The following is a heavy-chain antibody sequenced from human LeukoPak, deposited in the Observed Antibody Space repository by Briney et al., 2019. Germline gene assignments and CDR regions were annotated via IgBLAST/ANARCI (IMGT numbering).Heavy chain of an antibody. V-gene: IGHV3-11*05. CDR1: GFTFSDHY. Sequence: GGSLGLSCAASGFTFSDHYMSWIRQAPGKGLEWVSYISSTSSYINYADSVKGRFTISRDNAKNSLYLQMNSLRAEDTAVYYCARVAAVADFFDSWGQGTLVTVSS. D-gene: IGHD6-19*01. J-gene: IGHJ4*02. CDR2: ISSTSSYI. CDR3: ARVAAVADFFDS.